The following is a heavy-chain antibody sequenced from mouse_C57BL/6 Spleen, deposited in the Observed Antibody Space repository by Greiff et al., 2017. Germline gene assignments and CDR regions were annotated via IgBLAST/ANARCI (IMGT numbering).Heavy chain of an antibody. CDR3: VRQDYDYDGRGWYFDV. J-gene: IGHJ1*03. Sequence: EVQWVESGGGLVQPKGSLKLSCAASGFSFNTYAMNWVRQAPGKGLEWVARIRSKSNNYATYYADSVKDRFTISRDDSESRLYLQMNNLKTEDTAMYYCVRQDYDYDGRGWYFDVWGTGTTVTVSS. V-gene: IGHV10-1*01. D-gene: IGHD2-4*01. CDR1: GFSFNTYA. CDR2: IRSKSNNYAT.